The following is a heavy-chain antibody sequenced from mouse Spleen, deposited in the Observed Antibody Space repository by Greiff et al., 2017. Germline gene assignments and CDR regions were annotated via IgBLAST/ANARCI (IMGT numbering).Heavy chain of an antibody. CDR3: ARGGGSSYYAMDY. CDR1: GYTFTSYT. Sequence: VQLQQSGAELARPGASVKMSCKASGYTFTSYTMHWVKQRPGQGLEWIGYINPSSGYTKYNQKFKDKATLTADKSSSTAYMQLSSLTSEDSAVYYCARGGGSSYYAMDYWGQGTSVTVSS. D-gene: IGHD1-1*01. V-gene: IGHV1-4*01. J-gene: IGHJ4*01. CDR2: INPSSGYT.